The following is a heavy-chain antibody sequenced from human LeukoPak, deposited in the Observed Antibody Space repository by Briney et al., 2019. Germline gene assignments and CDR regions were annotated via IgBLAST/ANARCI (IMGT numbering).Heavy chain of an antibody. J-gene: IGHJ6*03. D-gene: IGHD3-10*01. CDR1: GFTFSSYA. V-gene: IGHV3-30*04. CDR2: ISYDGSNK. Sequence: GGSLRLSCAASGFTFSSYAMHWVRQAPGKGLEWVAVISYDGSNKYYADSVKGRFTISRDNSKNTLYLQMNSLRAEDTAVYYCAREPLWFGEFSYYYMDVWGKGTTVTVSS. CDR3: AREPLWFGEFSYYYMDV.